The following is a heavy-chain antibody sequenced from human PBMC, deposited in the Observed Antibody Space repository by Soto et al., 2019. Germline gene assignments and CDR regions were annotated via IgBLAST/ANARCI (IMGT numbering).Heavy chain of an antibody. CDR3: AKEDVGGYYYSGL. CDR1: GFTSSNYV. CDR2: ISNSGGGT. Sequence: GGSLRLSCAASGFTSSNYVMSWVRQAPGKGLEWVSSISNSGGGTYYADSVRGRFTISRDNSKNTLYLQMNSLRAEDTAVYYCAKEDVGGYYYSGLWGRGTLVTVSS. J-gene: IGHJ4*02. D-gene: IGHD1-26*01. V-gene: IGHV3-23*01.